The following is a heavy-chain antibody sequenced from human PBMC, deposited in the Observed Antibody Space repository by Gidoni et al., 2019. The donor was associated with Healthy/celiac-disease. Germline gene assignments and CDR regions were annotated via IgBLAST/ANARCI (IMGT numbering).Heavy chain of an antibody. Sequence: QVQLVQSGAEVKKPGSSVKVSCQASGGTFSSYAISWVRQAPGQGLEWMGGIIPIFGTANYEKKFQGRVTITADESTSTAYMELSSLRSEDTAVYYCARVAVAGEYWYFDLWGRGTLVTVSS. CDR3: ARVAVAGEYWYFDL. V-gene: IGHV1-69*01. CDR1: GGTFSSYA. J-gene: IGHJ2*01. CDR2: IIPIFGTA. D-gene: IGHD6-19*01.